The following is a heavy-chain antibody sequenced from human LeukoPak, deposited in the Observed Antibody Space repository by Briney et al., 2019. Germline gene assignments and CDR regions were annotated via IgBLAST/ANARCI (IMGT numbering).Heavy chain of an antibody. CDR1: GGSISSYY. CDR2: IYYSGST. J-gene: IGHJ4*02. CDR3: ARSYGSGLGYFDY. V-gene: IGHV4-59*08. Sequence: PSETLSLTCIVSGGSISSYYWSWIRQPPGKGLEWIGYIYYSGSTNYNPSLKSRVTISVDTSKNQFSLKLSPVTAADTAVYYCARSYGSGLGYFDYWGQGTLVTVSS. D-gene: IGHD3-10*01.